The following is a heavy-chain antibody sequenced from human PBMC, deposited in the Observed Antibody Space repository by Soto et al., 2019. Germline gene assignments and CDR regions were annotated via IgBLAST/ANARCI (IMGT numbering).Heavy chain of an antibody. J-gene: IGHJ4*02. Sequence: QVQLVQSGAEVKKPGASVKVSCKASGYTFTSYGISWVRQAPGQGLEWMGWISAYNGNTNYAQKLQGRVTMTTDTSTSTAYMDLRSLRSDDTAVYYCARDLRRLLWFGESSAPFDYWGQGTLVTVSS. CDR2: ISAYNGNT. CDR3: ARDLRRLLWFGESSAPFDY. V-gene: IGHV1-18*01. D-gene: IGHD3-10*01. CDR1: GYTFTSYG.